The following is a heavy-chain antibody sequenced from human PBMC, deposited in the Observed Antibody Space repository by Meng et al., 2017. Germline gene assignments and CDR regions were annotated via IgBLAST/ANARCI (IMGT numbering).Heavy chain of an antibody. CDR2: IKSKTDGGTT. J-gene: IGHJ3*02. CDR1: GFTFSKAW. CDR3: TTPMTTVVTPRLQNAFDI. D-gene: IGHD4-23*01. V-gene: IGHV3-15*01. Sequence: GGSLRLSCAASGFTFSKAWISWVRQAPGKGLEWVGRIKSKTDGGTTDYAAPVKGRFTISRDDSKNTLYLQMNSLKTEDTAVYYCTTPMTTVVTPRLQNAFDIWGQGTMVTVSS.